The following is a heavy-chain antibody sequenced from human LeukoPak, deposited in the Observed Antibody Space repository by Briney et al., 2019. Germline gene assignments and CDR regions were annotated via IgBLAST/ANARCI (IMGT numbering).Heavy chain of an antibody. CDR2: INSGGST. CDR1: GFTVSSNY. V-gene: IGHV3-53*01. J-gene: IGHJ4*02. Sequence: GGSLRLSCAASGFTVSSNYMNWVRQAPGQGLEWVSVINSGGSTHYADSVKGRFTISRDNSKNTLYLQMNSLRAEDTAVYYCAKERNPTEYYDFWSGYLNYWGQGTLVTVSS. CDR3: AKERNPTEYYDFWSGYLNY. D-gene: IGHD3-3*01.